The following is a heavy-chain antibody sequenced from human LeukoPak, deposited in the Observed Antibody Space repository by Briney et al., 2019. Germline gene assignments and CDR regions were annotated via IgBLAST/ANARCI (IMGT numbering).Heavy chain of an antibody. CDR2: IYYSGST. J-gene: IGHJ5*02. Sequence: SETLSLTCTVSGGSISSSGYYWGWIGQPPGKGLEWIASIYYSGSTYYNPSLKSRVTISVDTSKNQLSLKPSSLTAADTAVYYCARHEYSGSYYGLSWFDPWGQGTLVTVSS. V-gene: IGHV4-39*01. CDR3: ARHEYSGSYYGLSWFDP. D-gene: IGHD1-26*01. CDR1: GGSISSSGYY.